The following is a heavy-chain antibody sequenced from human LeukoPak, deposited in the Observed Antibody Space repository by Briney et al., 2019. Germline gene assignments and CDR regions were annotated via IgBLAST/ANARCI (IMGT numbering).Heavy chain of an antibody. Sequence: GRALRLSCAASGFTFSSYAMHWVRQAPGKGLEWVAVISYDGSNKYYADSVKGRFTISRDNSKNTLYLQMNSLRAEDTAVYYCASERDYWGQGTLVTVSS. V-gene: IGHV3-30-3*01. CDR3: ASERDY. CDR1: GFTFSSYA. CDR2: ISYDGSNK. J-gene: IGHJ4*02.